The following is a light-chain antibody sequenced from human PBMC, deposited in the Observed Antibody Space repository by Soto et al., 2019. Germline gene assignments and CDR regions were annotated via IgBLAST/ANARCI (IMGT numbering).Light chain of an antibody. CDR3: QQYNDWPRT. CDR1: QSVSTN. J-gene: IGKJ1*01. V-gene: IGKV3-15*01. Sequence: EIVMTQSPATLSVSPGERATLSCRASQSVSTNLAWYQHKPGQAPRLLVYLSSARATGIPARFSGSGSGTEFTLTISSLQSEDFAVYYCQQYNDWPRTFGQGTKVELK. CDR2: LSS.